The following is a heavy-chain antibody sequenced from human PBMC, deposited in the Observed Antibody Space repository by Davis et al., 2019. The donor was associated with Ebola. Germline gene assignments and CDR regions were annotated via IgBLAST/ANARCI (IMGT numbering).Heavy chain of an antibody. CDR3: TRDLSPSDVWRRYFEF. D-gene: IGHD3-16*01. CDR1: GYSFRNDW. CDR2: INHIGYEK. J-gene: IGHJ4*02. V-gene: IGHV3-7*03. Sequence: GESLKISCAVSGYSFRNDWMAWVRQAPGKGLEWAANINHIGYEKYYGDSVKGRFTISRDNAKNSVYLQMDSLRVEDTAVYYCTRDLSPSDVWRRYFEFWGQGTLVTVSS.